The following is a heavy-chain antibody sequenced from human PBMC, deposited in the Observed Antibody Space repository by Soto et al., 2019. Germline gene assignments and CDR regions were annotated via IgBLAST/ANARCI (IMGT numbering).Heavy chain of an antibody. CDR1: GFTVSSNY. CDR3: ARSRKGSSSYYFDY. CDR2: IYSGGST. J-gene: IGHJ4*02. Sequence: GGSLRLSCAASGFTVSSNYMSWVRQAPGKGLEWVSVIYSGGSTYYADSVKGRFTISRDNSKNTLYLQMNSLRAEDTAVYYCARSRKGSSSYYFDYWGQGTLVTVSS. V-gene: IGHV3-53*01. D-gene: IGHD6-6*01.